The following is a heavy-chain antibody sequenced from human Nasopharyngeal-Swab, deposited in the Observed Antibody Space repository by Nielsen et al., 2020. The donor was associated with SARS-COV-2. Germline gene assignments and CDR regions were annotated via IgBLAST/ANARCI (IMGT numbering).Heavy chain of an antibody. CDR3: AFTQGIVVVITRQFDY. Sequence: SVKVFCKASGGTFSSYAISWVRQAPGQGLEWMGGIIPIFGTANYAQKFQGRVTITADESTSTAYMELSSLRSEDTAVYYCAFTQGIVVVITRQFDYWGQGTLVTVSS. CDR1: GGTFSSYA. V-gene: IGHV1-69*13. J-gene: IGHJ4*02. D-gene: IGHD3-22*01. CDR2: IIPIFGTA.